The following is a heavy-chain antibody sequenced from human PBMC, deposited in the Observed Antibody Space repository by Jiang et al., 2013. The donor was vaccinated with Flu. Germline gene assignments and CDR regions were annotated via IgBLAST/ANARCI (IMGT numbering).Heavy chain of an antibody. J-gene: IGHJ4*02. D-gene: IGHD6-13*01. V-gene: IGHV1-46*04. CDR2: INVSGDST. CDR3: ARLAATGVVDY. CDR1: GDTFTSYH. Sequence: GSCKASGDTFTSYHVHWVRQAPGKGLEWMGVINVSGDSTTYAPKLQGRLTMTRDTSTSTVYMEMSSLTSDDTAVYYCARLAATGVVDYWGQGTLVTVSS.